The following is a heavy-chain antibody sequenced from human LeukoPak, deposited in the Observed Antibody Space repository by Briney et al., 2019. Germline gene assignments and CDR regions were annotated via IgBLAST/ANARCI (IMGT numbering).Heavy chain of an antibody. CDR2: ISAYNGNT. V-gene: IGHV1-18*01. CDR1: GYTFTSYG. J-gene: IGHJ4*02. Sequence: ASVKVSCKASGYTFTSYGISWVRQAPGQGLEWMGWISAYNGNTNYAQKLQGRVTMTTDTSTSTAYMELRSLRSDDTAVYYCARDSAELRGLDIVVVPAAKGLDYWGQGTLVTVSS. CDR3: ARDSAELRGLDIVVVPAAKGLDY. D-gene: IGHD2-2*01.